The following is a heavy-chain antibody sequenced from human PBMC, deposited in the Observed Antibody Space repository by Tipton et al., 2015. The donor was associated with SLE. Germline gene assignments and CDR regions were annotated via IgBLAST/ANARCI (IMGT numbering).Heavy chain of an antibody. J-gene: IGHJ6*02. CDR2: IYFGGST. V-gene: IGHV4-59*11. Sequence: TLSLTCTVSGGSISPHYWSWIRQPPGKGLEWIGYIYFGGSTTYNPSLKSRVTISVDTSKNQFSLRLTSVTAADTAVYYCARRIRGSNPYFYFYYGLDVWGRGTTVTVSS. D-gene: IGHD3-10*01. CDR3: ARRIRGSNPYFYFYYGLDV. CDR1: GGSISPHY.